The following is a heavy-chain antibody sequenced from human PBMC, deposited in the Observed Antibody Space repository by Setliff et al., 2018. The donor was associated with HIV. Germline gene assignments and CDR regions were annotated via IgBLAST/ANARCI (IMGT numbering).Heavy chain of an antibody. CDR2: INAGSGNT. J-gene: IGHJ3*02. CDR1: GYTFTSYA. Sequence: VKVSCKASGYTFTSYAMHWVRQAPGQRLEWMGWINAGSGNTNYAQKFQERVTITRDMSTSTAYMELSSLRSEDTAVYYCAADRNYYDSSVLQRPHAFDIWGQGTMVTVSS. D-gene: IGHD3-22*01. CDR3: AADRNYYDSSVLQRPHAFDI. V-gene: IGHV1-58*02.